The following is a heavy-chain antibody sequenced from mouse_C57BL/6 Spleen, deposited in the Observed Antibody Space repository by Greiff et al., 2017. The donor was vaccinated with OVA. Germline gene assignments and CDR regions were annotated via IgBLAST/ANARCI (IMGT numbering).Heavy chain of an antibody. CDR2: IDPSDSYT. J-gene: IGHJ4*01. CDR3: ASWSYAMDY. V-gene: IGHV1-59*01. CDR1: GYTFTSYW. Sequence: VQLQQPGAELVRPGTSVKLSCKASGYTFTSYWMHWVKQRPGQGLEWIGVIDPSDSYTNYNQKFKGKAPLTVDTSSSTAYMQLSSLTSEDSAVYYCASWSYAMDYWGQGTSVTVSS.